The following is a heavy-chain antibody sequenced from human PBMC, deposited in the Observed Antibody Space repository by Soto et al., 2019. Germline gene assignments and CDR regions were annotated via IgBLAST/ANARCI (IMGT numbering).Heavy chain of an antibody. D-gene: IGHD6-13*01. J-gene: IGHJ4*02. V-gene: IGHV3-23*01. Sequence: EVKLLESGGGLVQPGGSLRLSCAASGFTFSNFAMSWVRQAPGKGLEWVSAIGTSGGDTYYADSVKGRFTISRDNSKNTLYLQLSSLRAEDTAVYYAIKISRTLGDSWGQGTLVTVSS. CDR1: GFTFSNFA. CDR2: IGTSGGDT. CDR3: IKISRTLGDS.